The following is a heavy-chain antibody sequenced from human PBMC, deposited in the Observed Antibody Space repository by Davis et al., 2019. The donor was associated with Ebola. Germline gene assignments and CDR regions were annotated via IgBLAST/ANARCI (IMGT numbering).Heavy chain of an antibody. Sequence: SETLSLTCAVYGGSFSGYYWSWIRQPPGKGLEWIGYIYYSGSTYYNPSLKSRVTISVDTSKNQFSLKLSSVTAADTAVYYCARHLLSSGYLYYYYGMDVWGQGTTVTVSS. CDR2: IYYSGST. J-gene: IGHJ6*02. D-gene: IGHD3-22*01. CDR3: ARHLLSSGYLYYYYGMDV. CDR1: GGSFSGYY. V-gene: IGHV4-34*01.